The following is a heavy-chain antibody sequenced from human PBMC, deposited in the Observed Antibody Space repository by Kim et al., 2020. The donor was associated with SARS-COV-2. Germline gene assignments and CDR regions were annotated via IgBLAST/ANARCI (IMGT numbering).Heavy chain of an antibody. CDR1: GFSLSTSGVG. V-gene: IGHV2-5*02. CDR3: AHSAVVPAANVYYYYSYDMDV. Sequence: SGPTLVKPTQTLTLTCTFSGFSLSTSGVGVGWIRQPPGKALEWLALIYWDDDKRYSPSLKSRLTITKDTSKNQVVLTMTNMDPVDTATYYCAHSAVVPAANVYYYYSYDMDVWGKGTTVTVSS. J-gene: IGHJ6*03. D-gene: IGHD2-2*01. CDR2: IYWDDDK.